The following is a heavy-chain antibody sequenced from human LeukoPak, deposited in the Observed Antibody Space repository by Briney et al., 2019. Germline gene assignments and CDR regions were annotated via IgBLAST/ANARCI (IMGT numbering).Heavy chain of an antibody. CDR2: ISYDGSNK. D-gene: IGHD1-26*01. Sequence: GGSLRLSCAASGFTFSSYGMHWVRQAPGKGLEWVAVISYDGSNKYYADSVKGRFTISRDNSKNSLYLQMNSLRAEDTAVYYCAKVHRVGPTKSFDYWGQGTLVTVSS. J-gene: IGHJ4*02. CDR1: GFTFSSYG. V-gene: IGHV3-30*18. CDR3: AKVHRVGPTKSFDY.